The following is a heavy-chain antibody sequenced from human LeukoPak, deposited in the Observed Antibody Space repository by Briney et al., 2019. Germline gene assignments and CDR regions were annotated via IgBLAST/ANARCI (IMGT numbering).Heavy chain of an antibody. CDR1: GFTFSSYA. D-gene: IGHD3-22*01. V-gene: IGHV3-30-3*01. CDR3: ARDRPNYYDSSVDIPH. CDR2: ISYDGSNK. J-gene: IGHJ4*02. Sequence: PGGSLRLSCAASGFTFSSYAMHWVRQAPGKGLEWVAVISYDGSNKYYADSVKGRFTISRDNSKNTLYLQMNSLRAEDTAVYYCARDRPNYYDSSVDIPHWGQGTLVTVSS.